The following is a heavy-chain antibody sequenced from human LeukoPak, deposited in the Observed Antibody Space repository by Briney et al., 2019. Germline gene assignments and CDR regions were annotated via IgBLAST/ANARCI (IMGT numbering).Heavy chain of an antibody. J-gene: IGHJ3*01. D-gene: IGHD6-13*01. CDR3: ARARIAAAGTGAFDV. V-gene: IGHV3-21*01. Sequence: GGSLRLSCAASGFTFSNYNMNWVRQPPGKGLEWVSSIFSSTNYIYYANSVKGRFTISRDNAKNSLYLQMNSLRAEDTSVYYCARARIAAAGTGAFDVWDQGTMVTVSS. CDR1: GFTFSNYN. CDR2: IFSSTNYI.